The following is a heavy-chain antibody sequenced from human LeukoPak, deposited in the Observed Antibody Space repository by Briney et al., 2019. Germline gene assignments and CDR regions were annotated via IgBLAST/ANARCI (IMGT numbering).Heavy chain of an antibody. CDR3: ARFYGGNPYSHFDY. Sequence: GASVKVSCKASGYTFTSYGISWVRQAPGQGLEWMGIINPSGGSTSYAQKFQGRVNMTRDTSTSTVYMELSSLRSEDTAVYYCARFYGGNPYSHFDYWGQGTLVTVSS. D-gene: IGHD4-23*01. CDR2: INPSGGST. CDR1: GYTFTSYG. J-gene: IGHJ4*02. V-gene: IGHV1-46*01.